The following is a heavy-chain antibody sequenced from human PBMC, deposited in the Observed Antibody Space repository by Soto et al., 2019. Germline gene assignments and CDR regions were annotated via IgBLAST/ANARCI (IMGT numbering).Heavy chain of an antibody. Sequence: QVQLVQSGAEVKKPGSSVKVSCKASGGTFSNYALSWVRQAPGQGLEWVGGIIPLFGTANYAQKFQGRVTITADKSTSTAYMDLSSLRSEDTAVYYCARGNGDYYYGMDVWGQGTTVTVSS. D-gene: IGHD4-17*01. CDR2: IIPLFGTA. CDR3: ARGNGDYYYGMDV. V-gene: IGHV1-69*06. CDR1: GGTFSNYA. J-gene: IGHJ6*02.